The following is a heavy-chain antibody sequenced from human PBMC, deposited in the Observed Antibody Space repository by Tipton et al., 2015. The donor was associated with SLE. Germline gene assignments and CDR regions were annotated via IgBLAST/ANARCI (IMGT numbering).Heavy chain of an antibody. CDR3: ARDKNGDYYDY. CDR1: GGSISSGSYY. CDR2: IYATGIT. D-gene: IGHD4-17*01. Sequence: TLSLTCTVSGGSISSGSYYWSWIRQPAGKGLEWIGHIYATGITTYNPSLKSRVTISVDTSTNQFSLKLSSVPAADTAVYYCARDKNGDYYDYWGQGTLVTVSS. J-gene: IGHJ4*02. V-gene: IGHV4-61*09.